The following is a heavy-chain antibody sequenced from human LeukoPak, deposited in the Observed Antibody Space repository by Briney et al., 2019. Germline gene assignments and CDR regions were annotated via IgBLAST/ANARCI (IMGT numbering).Heavy chain of an antibody. D-gene: IGHD6-13*01. CDR3: ARSWYGDY. J-gene: IGHJ4*02. Sequence: GGSLRLSCAVSGFTFSSYWISWVRQAPGRGREWVANRKQDGSEKYNVDSVKGLFTISRDNAKNSLYLQMNSLRAEDTAVYYCARSWYGDYWGQGTLVTVSS. CDR1: GFTFSSYW. CDR2: RKQDGSEK. V-gene: IGHV3-7*01.